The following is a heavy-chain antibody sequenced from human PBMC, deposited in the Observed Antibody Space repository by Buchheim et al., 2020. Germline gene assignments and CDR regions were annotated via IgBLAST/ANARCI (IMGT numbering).Heavy chain of an antibody. Sequence: QVQLVESGGGVVQPGRSLRLSCAASGFTFSSYAMHWVRQAPGKGLEWVAVISYDGSDKYYADSVKGRFHISRDNSKNTLYLQMNSLRAEDTAVYYCARSYYYGSGSYPDYWGQGTL. CDR3: ARSYYYGSGSYPDY. CDR2: ISYDGSDK. J-gene: IGHJ4*02. CDR1: GFTFSSYA. D-gene: IGHD3-10*01. V-gene: IGHV3-30*04.